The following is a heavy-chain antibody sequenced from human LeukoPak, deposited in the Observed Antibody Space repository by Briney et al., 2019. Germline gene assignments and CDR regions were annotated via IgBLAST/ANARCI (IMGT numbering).Heavy chain of an antibody. D-gene: IGHD5-12*01. CDR3: ARDRGPYSGYDSYYFDY. J-gene: IGHJ4*02. Sequence: SQTLSLTCTVSGGSISSGGYYWSWIRQHPGKGLEWIGYIYYSGSPYYNPSLKSRVTISVDTSKNQFSLKLSSVTAADTAVYYCARDRGPYSGYDSYYFDYWGQGTLVTVSS. V-gene: IGHV4-31*03. CDR2: IYYSGSP. CDR1: GGSISSGGYY.